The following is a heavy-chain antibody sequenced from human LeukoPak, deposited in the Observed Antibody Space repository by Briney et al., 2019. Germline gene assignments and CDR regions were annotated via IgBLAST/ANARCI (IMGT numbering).Heavy chain of an antibody. CDR3: ARHLRYSSGWYADY. D-gene: IGHD6-19*01. Sequence: SETLSLTCTVSGGSISSYYWSWIRQPPGKGLEWIGYIYYSGSTNYNPSPKSRVTISVDTSKNQFSLKLSSVTAADTAVYYCARHLRYSSGWYADYWGQGTLVTVSS. V-gene: IGHV4-59*08. CDR1: GGSISSYY. CDR2: IYYSGST. J-gene: IGHJ4*02.